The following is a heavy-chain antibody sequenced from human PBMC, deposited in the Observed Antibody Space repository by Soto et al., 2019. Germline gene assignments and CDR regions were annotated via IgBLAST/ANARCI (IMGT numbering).Heavy chain of an antibody. D-gene: IGHD4-17*01. CDR1: GGSISSGGYY. Sequence: SETLSLTCTVSGGSISSGGYYWSWIRQHPGKGLEWIGYIYYSGSTYYNPSLKSRVTISVDTSKNQFSLKLSSVTAADTAVYYCARNGYDGDYGPFDYWGQGTLVTVSS. V-gene: IGHV4-31*03. J-gene: IGHJ4*02. CDR3: ARNGYDGDYGPFDY. CDR2: IYYSGST.